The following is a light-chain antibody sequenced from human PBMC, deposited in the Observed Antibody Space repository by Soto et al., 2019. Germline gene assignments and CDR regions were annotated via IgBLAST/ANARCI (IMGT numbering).Light chain of an antibody. CDR1: QSFNRIY. CDR2: GAS. V-gene: IGKV3-20*01. Sequence: EIVFAQSPGTLSLSPGERATLSCRASQSFNRIYLAWYQQKPGQAPRLLIYGASSRETGIPDRFSGSGAGTEFTRTISRLEPEDVAVDCCQQYASSTPTFGQGTKVDIK. J-gene: IGKJ1*01. CDR3: QQYASSTPT.